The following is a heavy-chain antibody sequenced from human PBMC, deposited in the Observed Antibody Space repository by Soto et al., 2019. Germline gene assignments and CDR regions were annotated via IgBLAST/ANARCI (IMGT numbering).Heavy chain of an antibody. CDR3: ATAGSRDNWFDP. D-gene: IGHD3-10*01. Sequence: WASVKVSCKVSGYTLTELYMHWVRQAPGKGLEWMGGFDPEDGETIYAQKFQGRVTMTEDTSTDTAYMELSSLRSEDTAVYYCATAGSRDNWFDPWGQGTLVTVSS. CDR2: FDPEDGET. V-gene: IGHV1-24*01. CDR1: GYTLTELY. J-gene: IGHJ5*02.